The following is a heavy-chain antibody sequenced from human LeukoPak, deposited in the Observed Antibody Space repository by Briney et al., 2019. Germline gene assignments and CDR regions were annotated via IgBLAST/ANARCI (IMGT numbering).Heavy chain of an antibody. CDR1: GFTFSTYE. D-gene: IGHD5-24*01. CDR3: ARVVRDGYNRIDY. CDR2: ISAPGTTI. Sequence: GGCLRLSCAASGFTFSTYEMNWVGQAPGKGLAWVSYISAPGTTIYYADSVKGRFTISRDNAKNSLFLQMNSLRAEDTAVYYCARVVRDGYNRIDYWGQGTLVTVSS. V-gene: IGHV3-48*03. J-gene: IGHJ4*02.